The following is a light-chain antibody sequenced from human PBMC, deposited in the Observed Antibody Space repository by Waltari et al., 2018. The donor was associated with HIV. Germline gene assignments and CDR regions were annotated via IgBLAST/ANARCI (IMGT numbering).Light chain of an antibody. CDR3: QHRSNWPLT. Sequence: EIVLTQSPATLSLSPGERATLYCRASQSISSYLAWYQQTPGQAPRLLIYDASNRATGIPARFSGSGSGTDFTLTISSLEPEDFAVYHCQHRSNWPLTFGGGTKVEIK. CDR2: DAS. V-gene: IGKV3-11*01. J-gene: IGKJ4*01. CDR1: QSISSY.